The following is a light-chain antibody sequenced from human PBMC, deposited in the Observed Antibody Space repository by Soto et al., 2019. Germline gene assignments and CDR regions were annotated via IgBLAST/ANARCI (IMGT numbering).Light chain of an antibody. CDR1: SGHSSYA. CDR3: QTWGTGIVV. V-gene: IGLV4-69*01. Sequence: QPVLTQSPSASASLGASVKVTCTLSSGHSSYAIAWHQQQPEKGPRYLMHLNSDGSHTKGDGIPDRFSGSSSGAERYLTNSSLQSEDEADYFCQTWGTGIVVFGGGTKVTVL. J-gene: IGLJ2*01. CDR2: LNSDGSH.